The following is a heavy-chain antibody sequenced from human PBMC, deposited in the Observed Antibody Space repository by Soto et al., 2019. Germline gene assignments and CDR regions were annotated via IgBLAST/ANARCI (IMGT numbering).Heavy chain of an antibody. J-gene: IGHJ3*02. Sequence: SETLSLTCTVSGGYIGSSSYYWGWIRQPPGKGLEWIGSIYYSGSTYYKPSLKSRVTISVDTSKNQFSLKLSSVTAADTAVYYCARQTDLFAFDIWRQGTMVTVPS. D-gene: IGHD3-10*01. CDR3: ARQTDLFAFDI. V-gene: IGHV4-39*01. CDR1: GGYIGSSSYY. CDR2: IYYSGST.